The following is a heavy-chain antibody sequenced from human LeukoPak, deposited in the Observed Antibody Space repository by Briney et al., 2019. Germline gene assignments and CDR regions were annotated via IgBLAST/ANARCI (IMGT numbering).Heavy chain of an antibody. D-gene: IGHD2-2*02. J-gene: IGHJ4*02. CDR3: ARTRSTPIFDN. CDR1: GFTFSDYY. CDR2: ISSTAVAI. Sequence: GGSLRLSCAASGFTFSDYYMSWIRQAPGKGLEWIAYISSTAVAIYTADSVKGRFTISRDNTMNSLYLQMNSLRAEDTAVYFCARTRSTPIFDNWGQGTLVTVSS. V-gene: IGHV3-11*04.